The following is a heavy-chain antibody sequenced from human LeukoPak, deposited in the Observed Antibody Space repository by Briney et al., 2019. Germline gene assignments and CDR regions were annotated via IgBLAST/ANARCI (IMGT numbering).Heavy chain of an antibody. CDR3: ARDSLGYYGSGSPGDY. CDR1: GYTFTSYD. V-gene: IGHV1-8*01. D-gene: IGHD3-10*01. Sequence: ASVKVSCKASGYTFTSYDINWVRQATGQGLEWMGWMNPNSGNTGYAQKFQGRVTMTRNTSISTAYMELSSLRSEDMAVYYCARDSLGYYGSGSPGDYWGQGTLVTVSS. J-gene: IGHJ4*02. CDR2: MNPNSGNT.